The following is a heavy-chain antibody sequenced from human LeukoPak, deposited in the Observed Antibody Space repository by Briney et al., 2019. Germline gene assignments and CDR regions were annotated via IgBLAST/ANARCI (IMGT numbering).Heavy chain of an antibody. CDR2: ISSSSSYI. CDR1: GFTFSSYR. Sequence: KPGGSLRLSCAASGFTFSSYRMNWVRQAPGKGLEWVSSISSSSSYIYYAGSVKGRFTISRDNAKNSLYLQMNSLRAEDTAVYYCARETIAAAGTNAFDIWGQGTMVTVSS. D-gene: IGHD6-13*01. CDR3: ARETIAAAGTNAFDI. J-gene: IGHJ3*02. V-gene: IGHV3-21*01.